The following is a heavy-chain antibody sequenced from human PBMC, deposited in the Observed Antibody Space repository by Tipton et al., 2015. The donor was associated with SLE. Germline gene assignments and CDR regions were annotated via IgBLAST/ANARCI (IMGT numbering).Heavy chain of an antibody. J-gene: IGHJ2*01. Sequence: TLSLTCTVSGASIRSYYWSWIRQPPGKGLEWIGYIYYSGGTSYNPSLNSRVTISVDTSRNQFSLKLTSVTAADSAVYYCARYSLTNWHLDLWGRGTLVTVSS. CDR3: ARYSLTNWHLDL. CDR1: GASIRSYY. CDR2: IYYSGGT. D-gene: IGHD2-15*01. V-gene: IGHV4-59*01.